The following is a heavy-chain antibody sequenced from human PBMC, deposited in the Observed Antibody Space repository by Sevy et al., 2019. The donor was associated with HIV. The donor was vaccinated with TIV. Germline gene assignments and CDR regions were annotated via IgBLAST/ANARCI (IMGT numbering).Heavy chain of an antibody. V-gene: IGHV1-24*01. CDR2: FDPEDGET. CDR1: GYTLTELS. D-gene: IGHD3-22*01. J-gene: IGHJ6*02. Sequence: ASVKVSCKVSGYTLTELSMHWVRQAPGKGLEWMGGFDPEDGETIYAQKFQGRVTMTEDKSTETAYMELSSLRSEDTAVYYCATGAYDSSGHPHYYYYYGMDVWGQGTTVTVSS. CDR3: ATGAYDSSGHPHYYYYYGMDV.